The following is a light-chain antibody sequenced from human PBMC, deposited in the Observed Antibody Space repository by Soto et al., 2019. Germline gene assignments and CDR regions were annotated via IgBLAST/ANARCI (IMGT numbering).Light chain of an antibody. CDR1: QSLVYSDGNTY. Sequence: DVVMTQSPLSLPVTLGQPASISCRSSQSLVYSDGNTYLNWFQQRPGQSPRRLLYKVSNRDSGVPDKFRGSGSSTDVTQKISRVEAADVGTYYCMPATHWLSFGQGNKLEIK. CDR2: KVS. J-gene: IGKJ2*01. CDR3: MPATHWLS. V-gene: IGKV2-30*01.